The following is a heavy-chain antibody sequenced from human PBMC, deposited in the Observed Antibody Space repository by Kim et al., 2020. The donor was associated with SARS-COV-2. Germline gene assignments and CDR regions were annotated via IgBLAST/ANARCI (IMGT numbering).Heavy chain of an antibody. Sequence: PCLKSRVTISVDESKNQFSLKLSSVTDADTAVYYCARQYIRDFWSTADYWGQGTLVTVSS. J-gene: IGHJ4*02. CDR3: ARQYIRDFWSTADY. V-gene: IGHV4-39*01. D-gene: IGHD3-3*01.